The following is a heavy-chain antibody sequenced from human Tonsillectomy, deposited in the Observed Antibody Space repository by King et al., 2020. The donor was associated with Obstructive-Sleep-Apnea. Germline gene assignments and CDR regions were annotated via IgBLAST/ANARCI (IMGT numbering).Heavy chain of an antibody. J-gene: IGHJ6*02. CDR3: ARVRAATNYCGMDV. V-gene: IGHV4-59*01. CDR2: IYYSGST. Sequence: QLQESGPRLVKPSETLSLTCTVSGGSISTYYWSWIRQPPGTGLEWIGYIYYSGSTDYNPSLKGRVIISVDTSKNQFSLNLSSVTAADAAVYYCARVRAATNYCGMDVWGQGTTVTVSS. CDR1: GGSISTYY. D-gene: IGHD2-15*01.